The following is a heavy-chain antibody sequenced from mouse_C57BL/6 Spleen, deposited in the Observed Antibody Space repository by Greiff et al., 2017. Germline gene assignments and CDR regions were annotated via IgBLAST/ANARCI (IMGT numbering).Heavy chain of an antibody. CDR3: ARRSDYDGGYAMDY. J-gene: IGHJ4*01. CDR1: GFTFSSYT. V-gene: IGHV5-9*01. Sequence: EVKLVESGGGLVKPGGSLKLSCAASGFTFSSYTMSWVRQTPEKRLEWVATISGGGGNTYYPDSVKGRFTISRDNAKNTLYLQMSSLRSEDTALYYCARRSDYDGGYAMDYWGQGTSVTVSS. D-gene: IGHD2-4*01. CDR2: ISGGGGNT.